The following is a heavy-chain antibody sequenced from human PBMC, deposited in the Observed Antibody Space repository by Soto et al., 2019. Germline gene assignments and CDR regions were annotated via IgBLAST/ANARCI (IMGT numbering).Heavy chain of an antibody. CDR1: GASINAFY. V-gene: IGHV4-59*01. CDR3: ARRRDGYTGVWFDP. D-gene: IGHD5-12*01. CDR2: VYYSGST. J-gene: IGHJ5*02. Sequence: SETLSLTCTVSGASINAFYWSWIRQPPGKGLEWVGHVYYSGSTNYNPSLKSRVTISLDTSKNQFSLNLTSVTAADTAIYYCARRRDGYTGVWFDPWGQGTLVTVSS.